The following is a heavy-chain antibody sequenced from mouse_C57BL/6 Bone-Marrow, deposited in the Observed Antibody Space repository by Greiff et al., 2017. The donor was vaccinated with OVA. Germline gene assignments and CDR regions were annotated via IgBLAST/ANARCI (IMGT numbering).Heavy chain of an antibody. CDR3: ARPYGSSSAWFAY. CDR2: ISGGGGNT. Sequence: EVQVVESGGGLVKPGGSLKLSCAASGFTFSSYTMSWVRQTPEKRLEWVATISGGGGNTYYPDSVKGRFTISRDNAKNTLYLQMSSLRSEDTALYYCARPYGSSSAWFAYWGQGTLVTVSA. V-gene: IGHV5-9*01. J-gene: IGHJ3*01. D-gene: IGHD1-1*01. CDR1: GFTFSSYT.